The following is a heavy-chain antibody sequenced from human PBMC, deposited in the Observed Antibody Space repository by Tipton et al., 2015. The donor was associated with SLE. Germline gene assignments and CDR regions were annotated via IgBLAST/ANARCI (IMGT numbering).Heavy chain of an antibody. CDR3: TRWDVKWNYFRH. Sequence: SLRLSCAASGFTFYNYAMNWVRQAPGKGLEWVSSISASGDPKYYGDSVKGRFTVSRDNSKNTLFLQMNSLRAEDTAVYYCTRWDVKWNYFRHWGQGTLVTVSS. CDR1: GFTFYNYA. V-gene: IGHV3-23*01. CDR2: ISASGDPK. D-gene: IGHD3-10*01. J-gene: IGHJ4*02.